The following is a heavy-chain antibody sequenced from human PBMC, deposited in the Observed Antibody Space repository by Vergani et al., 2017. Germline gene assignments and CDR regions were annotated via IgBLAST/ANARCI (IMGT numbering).Heavy chain of an antibody. Sequence: QLHLQESGPGLVKPSETLSLTCTVPGGSITSSSYYWGWIRQPPGKGLEWIGSIHYSENTNYNPSLKTRVTISVDTSKNQFSLTLTSVTAADTAVYYCASDTHSGQRADRWGQGILVTVTS. CDR2: IHYSENT. V-gene: IGHV4-61*05. D-gene: IGHD6-19*01. CDR3: ASDTHSGQRADR. CDR1: GGSITSSSYY. J-gene: IGHJ5*02.